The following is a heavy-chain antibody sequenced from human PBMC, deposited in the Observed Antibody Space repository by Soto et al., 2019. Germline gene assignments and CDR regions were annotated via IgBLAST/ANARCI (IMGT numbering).Heavy chain of an antibody. CDR2: IYYSGGT. J-gene: IGHJ6*02. CDR1: GGSISSSSYY. Sequence: SETLSLTCTVSGGSISSSSYYWGWIRQPPGKGLEWIGSIYYSGGTYYNPSLKSRVTISVDTSKNQFSLKLSSVTAADTAVYYCARDLVLGYCSGGSCYSRGMDVWGQGTMVTVSS. V-gene: IGHV4-39*07. D-gene: IGHD2-15*01. CDR3: ARDLVLGYCSGGSCYSRGMDV.